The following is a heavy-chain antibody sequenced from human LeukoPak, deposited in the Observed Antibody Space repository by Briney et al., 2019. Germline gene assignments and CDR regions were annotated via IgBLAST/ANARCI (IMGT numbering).Heavy chain of an antibody. Sequence: PGGSLRLSCAAAGFTFSNNGMSWVRQAPGKGLEWVSDISGSGGFTYADSVKGRFTISRDNSKNTLYLQMNSLRAEDTAIYYCAKVLNNWYFDLWGRGALVTVSS. CDR3: AKVLNNWYFDL. J-gene: IGHJ2*01. CDR2: ISGSGGFT. CDR1: GFTFSNNG. V-gene: IGHV3-23*01.